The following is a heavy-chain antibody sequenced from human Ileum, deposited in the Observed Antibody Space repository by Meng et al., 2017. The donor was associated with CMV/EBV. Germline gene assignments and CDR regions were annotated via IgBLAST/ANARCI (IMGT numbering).Heavy chain of an antibody. V-gene: IGHV3-23*01. CDR3: AKGVTVAGHLY. CDR1: GFTFSSYA. D-gene: IGHD6-19*01. Sequence: GESLKISCAASGFTFSSYAMSWVRQAPGKGLEWVSAISGSGGSTYYADSVKGRFTISRGNSKNTLYLQMNSLRAEDTAVYYCAKGVTVAGHLYWGQGTLVTVSS. J-gene: IGHJ4*02. CDR2: ISGSGGST.